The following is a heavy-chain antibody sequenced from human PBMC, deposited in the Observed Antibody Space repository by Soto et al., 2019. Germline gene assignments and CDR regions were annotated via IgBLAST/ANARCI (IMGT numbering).Heavy chain of an antibody. J-gene: IGHJ3*02. Sequence: EVQVLESGGGLVQPGGSLRLSCEASGITFSNYMMTWIRQAPGKGLEWFSTITSGGDGTYYADSVKVRFTMSRETSKNTLYLQMNSLRAEDTAVYYCAPHVYCSGGSCQYDAFAIRGQGTMVTVSS. CDR1: GITFSNYM. CDR3: APHVYCSGGSCQYDAFAI. CDR2: ITSGGDGT. D-gene: IGHD2-15*01. V-gene: IGHV3-23*01.